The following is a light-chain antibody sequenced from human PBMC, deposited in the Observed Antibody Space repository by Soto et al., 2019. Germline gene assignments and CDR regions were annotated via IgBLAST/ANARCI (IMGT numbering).Light chain of an antibody. CDR2: DAS. CDR3: QQYNSYSGT. CDR1: QSISSW. V-gene: IGKV1-5*01. Sequence: DIQMTQSPSTLSASVGDRVTITCRASQSISSWLAWYQQKPGKAPKLLIYDASSWESGLPSRFSGSGSGTEFTLTISSLQPDDFATYYCQQYNSYSGTFGQGTKV. J-gene: IGKJ1*01.